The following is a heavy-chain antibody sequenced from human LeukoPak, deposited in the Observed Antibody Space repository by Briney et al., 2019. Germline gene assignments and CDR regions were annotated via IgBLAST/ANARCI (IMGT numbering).Heavy chain of an antibody. CDR1: GFTFSSYG. CDR3: ANIAVAGNGMDV. Sequence: GGSLRLSCAASGFTFSSYGMHWVRQAPGKGLEWVAVISYDGSNKYYADSVKGRFTISRDNSKNTLYLQMNSLRAEDTAVYYCANIAVAGNGMDVWGQGTTVTVSS. J-gene: IGHJ6*02. D-gene: IGHD6-19*01. V-gene: IGHV3-30*18. CDR2: ISYDGSNK.